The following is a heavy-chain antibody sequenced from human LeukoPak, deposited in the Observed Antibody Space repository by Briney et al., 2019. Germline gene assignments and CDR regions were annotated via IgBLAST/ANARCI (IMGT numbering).Heavy chain of an antibody. CDR3: SRDPRHNDY. CDR1: GFTFSSYW. Sequence: GRSLRLSCAASGFTFSSYWMSWVRQAPGKVLEWVANIKQDGSEKYYVDSVKGRFTISRDNAKNSLYLQMNSLRAEDTAVYYCSRDPRHNDYWGQGTLVTVSS. J-gene: IGHJ4*02. V-gene: IGHV3-7*01. CDR2: IKQDGSEK.